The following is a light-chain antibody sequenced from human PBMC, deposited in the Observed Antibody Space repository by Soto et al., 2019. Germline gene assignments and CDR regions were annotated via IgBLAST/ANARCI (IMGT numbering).Light chain of an antibody. Sequence: DIQMTQSPSSLSASVGDRVTITCQASQDITNYLNWYQQKPGKAPKLLIHDSSNLETGVPSRFSGSGSGTYFSFTISSLQPVDIATYYCQQYDSLPLTFGQGTRLEIK. CDR1: QDITNY. V-gene: IGKV1-33*01. CDR2: DSS. CDR3: QQYDSLPLT. J-gene: IGKJ5*01.